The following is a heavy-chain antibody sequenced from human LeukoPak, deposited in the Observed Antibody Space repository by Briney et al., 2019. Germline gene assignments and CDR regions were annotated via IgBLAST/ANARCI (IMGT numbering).Heavy chain of an antibody. J-gene: IGHJ4*02. D-gene: IGHD7-27*01. CDR1: GFTFSSYW. V-gene: IGHV3-7*01. CDR3: ARDKMTGDSYFDF. CDR2: IKQDGSEK. Sequence: SGGSLRLSCAASGFTFSSYWMSWVRQAPGKGLEWVAHIKQDGSEKNYVGSVKGRFTISRDNAKNSLLLQMDGLRAEDSAVYYCARDKMTGDSYFDFWGQGALVTVSS.